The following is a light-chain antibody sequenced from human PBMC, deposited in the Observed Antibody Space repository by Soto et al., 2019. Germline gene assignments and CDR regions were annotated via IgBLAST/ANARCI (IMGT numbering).Light chain of an antibody. CDR1: NSVLGSYNL. CDR2: EGT. J-gene: IGLJ1*01. V-gene: IGLV2-23*01. Sequence: QSVLTQPASVSGSPGQSITISCTGTNSVLGSYNLVSWFRQHPGKVPKVMIYEGTKRPSGVSDRFSGSKSDNTASLTISGLQAEDEGDSYCCSYAGDYMVVFGTGPKATVL. CDR3: CSYAGDYMVV.